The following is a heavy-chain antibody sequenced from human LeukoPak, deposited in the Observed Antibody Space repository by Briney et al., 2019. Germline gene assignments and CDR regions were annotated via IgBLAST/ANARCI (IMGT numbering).Heavy chain of an antibody. V-gene: IGHV3-30*04. CDR1: GFTFCSYP. CDR2: ISYDGSKK. CDR3: AKVQPGYSSSWYVTYYYYYMDV. J-gene: IGHJ6*03. Sequence: GGSLRLSCAASGFTFCSYPMHWVRQAPGKGVEWVAVISYDGSKKYYADSVKGRFTISRDNSKNTLYMQMNSLRAEDTAVYYCAKVQPGYSSSWYVTYYYYYMDVWGKGTTVTISS. D-gene: IGHD6-13*01.